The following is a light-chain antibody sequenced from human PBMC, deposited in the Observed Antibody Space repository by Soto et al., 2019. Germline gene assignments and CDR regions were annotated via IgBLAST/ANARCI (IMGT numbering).Light chain of an antibody. CDR3: QQYGSSWT. V-gene: IGKV3-11*01. J-gene: IGKJ1*01. CDR2: DAS. CDR1: QSVGSY. Sequence: EIVLIQSPATLSLSPWERATLSCRASQSVGSYLAWYQHKPGQAPRLLISDASNRATGIPARFSGSGSETDFTLTISSLEPEDFAVYYCQQYGSSWTFGQGTKVDIK.